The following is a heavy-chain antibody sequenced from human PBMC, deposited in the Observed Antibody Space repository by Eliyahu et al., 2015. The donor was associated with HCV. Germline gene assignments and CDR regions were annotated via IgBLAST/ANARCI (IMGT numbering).Heavy chain of an antibody. CDR3: AHRSAVSTGFEY. D-gene: IGHD5/OR15-5a*01. V-gene: IGHV2-5*02. J-gene: IGHJ4*02. CDR2: IYWDDDK. Sequence: QITLKESGPTLVKPTQTLTLTCTFXGPSLSTSRMGVGWIRQPPGKALEWLALIYWDDDKHYSPSLKYRLTITKDTSKNQVVLTMGNMDPVDTATYYCAHRSAVSTGFEYWGQGTLVTVSS. CDR1: GPSLSTSRMG.